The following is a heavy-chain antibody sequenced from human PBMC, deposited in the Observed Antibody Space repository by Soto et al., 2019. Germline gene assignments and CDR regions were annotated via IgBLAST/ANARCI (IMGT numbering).Heavy chain of an antibody. CDR2: IIPILGIA. D-gene: IGHD2-2*01. CDR1: GGTFSSYT. J-gene: IGHJ2*01. CDR3: ARSHCSSTSCYAEYWYFDL. Sequence: QVQLVQSGAAVKKPGSSVKVSCKASGGTFSSYTISWVRQAPGQGLEWMGRIIPILGIANYAQKFQGRVTITADKSTSTAYMELSSLRPEDTAVYYCARSHCSSTSCYAEYWYFDLWGRGTLVTVSS. V-gene: IGHV1-69*02.